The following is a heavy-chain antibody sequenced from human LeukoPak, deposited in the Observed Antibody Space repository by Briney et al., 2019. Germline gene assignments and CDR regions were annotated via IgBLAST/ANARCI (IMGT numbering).Heavy chain of an antibody. CDR1: GFTFSSHC. CDR3: AKDPRPNYYDSSVTV. D-gene: IGHD3-22*01. CDR2: IKQDGSEK. J-gene: IGHJ4*02. Sequence: HPGGSLRLSCAASGFTFSSHCMNWARQAPGKGLEWVANIKQDGSEKYYVDSVKGRFTISRDNSKNTLYLQMNSLRAEDTAVYYCAKDPRPNYYDSSVTVWGQGTLVTVSS. V-gene: IGHV3-7*03.